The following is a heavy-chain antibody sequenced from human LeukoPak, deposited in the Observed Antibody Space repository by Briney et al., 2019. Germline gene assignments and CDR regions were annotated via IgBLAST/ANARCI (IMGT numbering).Heavy chain of an antibody. Sequence: GGSLRLSCAASGFTFSGSAMHWVRQASGKGLEWVSAISGSGGSTYYADSVKGRFTISRDNSKNTLYLQMNSLRVEDTAVYYCARGLYSSSPWGQGTLVTVSS. J-gene: IGHJ4*02. D-gene: IGHD6-6*01. V-gene: IGHV3-23*01. CDR1: GFTFSGSA. CDR2: ISGSGGST. CDR3: ARGLYSSSP.